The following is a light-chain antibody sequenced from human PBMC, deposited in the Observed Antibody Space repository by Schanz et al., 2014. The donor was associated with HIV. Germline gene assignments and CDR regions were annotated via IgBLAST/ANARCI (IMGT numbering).Light chain of an antibody. CDR2: EVS. Sequence: QSVLTQPASVSGSPEQSITFSCTGTSSDVGSYNLVSWYQQHPGKAPKLMIYEVSKRPSGVSNRFSGSKSGNTATLTISGLQSEDEADYYCSSYANTDTVLFGGGTKLTVL. J-gene: IGLJ2*01. CDR3: SSYANTDTVL. V-gene: IGLV2-14*02. CDR1: SSDVGSYNL.